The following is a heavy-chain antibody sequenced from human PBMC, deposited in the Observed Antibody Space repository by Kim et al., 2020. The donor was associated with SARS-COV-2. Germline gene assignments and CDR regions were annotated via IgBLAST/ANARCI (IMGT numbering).Heavy chain of an antibody. V-gene: IGHV3-30*18. CDR3: AKDMVVAATLLLRGDFDY. Sequence: GGSLRLSCAASGITFSSYGMHWVHQAPGKGLEWVAVISYDGSNKYYTDSVKGRFTISRDNSKNTLYLQMNSLRAEDTAVYYCAKDMVVAATLLLRGDFDYWGQGTLAT. J-gene: IGHJ4*02. D-gene: IGHD2-15*01. CDR2: ISYDGSNK. CDR1: GITFSSYG.